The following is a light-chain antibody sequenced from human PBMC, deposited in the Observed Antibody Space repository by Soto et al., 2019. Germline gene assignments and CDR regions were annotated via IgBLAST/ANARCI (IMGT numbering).Light chain of an antibody. J-gene: IGKJ1*01. Sequence: DIQMTQSPSSLSASVGDRVTITCRASQSIRSYLNWYQQKPGKAPKLLIFAAANLEIGIPSRFSGSGSGTDFTLSISNLQPEDFATYFCQQTYVTPPWAFGQGTKVDIK. CDR3: QQTYVTPPWA. V-gene: IGKV1-39*01. CDR1: QSIRSY. CDR2: AAA.